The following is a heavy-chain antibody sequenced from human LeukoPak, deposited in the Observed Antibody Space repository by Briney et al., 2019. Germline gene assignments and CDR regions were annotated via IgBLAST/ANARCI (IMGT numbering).Heavy chain of an antibody. CDR3: ARGEGIAVAGRYYYMDV. Sequence: SVKVSCKASGGTFSSYAISWVRQAPGQGLEWMGEIIPIFGTANYAQKCQGRVTITTDESTSTAYMELSSLRSEDTAVYSCARGEGIAVAGRYYYMDVWGKGPTVPVSS. CDR2: IIPIFGTA. D-gene: IGHD6-19*01. J-gene: IGHJ6*03. CDR1: GGTFSSYA. V-gene: IGHV1-69*05.